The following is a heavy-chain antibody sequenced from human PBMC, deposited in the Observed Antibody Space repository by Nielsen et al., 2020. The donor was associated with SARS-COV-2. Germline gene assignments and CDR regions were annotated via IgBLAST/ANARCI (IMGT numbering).Heavy chain of an antibody. CDR3: ARDLLGYCSSTSCYNGMDV. V-gene: IGHV1-3*01. CDR2: INAGNGNT. J-gene: IGHJ6*02. D-gene: IGHD2-2*02. Sequence: ASVKVSCKASGYTFTSYAMHWVRQAPGQRLEWMGWINAGNGNTKYSQKFQGRVTITRDTSASTAYMELSSLRSEDTAVYYCARDLLGYCSSTSCYNGMDVWGQGTTVTVSS. CDR1: GYTFTSYA.